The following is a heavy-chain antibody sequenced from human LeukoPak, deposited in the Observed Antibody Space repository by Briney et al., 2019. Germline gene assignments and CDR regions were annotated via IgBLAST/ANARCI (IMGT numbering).Heavy chain of an antibody. CDR3: VTRRPDILPLDDTFDV. Sequence: GGSLRLSCGVSGITFSNYWMHWVRQAPGKGLVWVSRINGDGTATGYADSVQGHFTISRDNAKSTLYLQINNVRGEDTAVYYCVTRRPDILPLDDTFDVWGQGTMVAVSS. CDR2: INGDGTAT. J-gene: IGHJ3*01. D-gene: IGHD3-3*02. CDR1: GITFSNYW. V-gene: IGHV3-74*01.